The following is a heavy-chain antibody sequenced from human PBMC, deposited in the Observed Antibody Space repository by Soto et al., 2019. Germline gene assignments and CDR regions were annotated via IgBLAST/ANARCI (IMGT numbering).Heavy chain of an antibody. Sequence: HPVGSLRLSCAASGFTFSSYGMHWVRQAPGKGLEWVAVISYDGSNKYYADSVKGRFTISRDNSKNTLYLQMNSLRAEDTAVYYCAKRYSYGYRPDYWGQGTLVTVSS. CDR1: GFTFSSYG. CDR2: ISYDGSNK. D-gene: IGHD5-18*01. V-gene: IGHV3-30*18. J-gene: IGHJ4*02. CDR3: AKRYSYGYRPDY.